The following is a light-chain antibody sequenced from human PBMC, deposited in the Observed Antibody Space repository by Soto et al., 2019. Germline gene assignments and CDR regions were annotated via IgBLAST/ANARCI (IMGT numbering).Light chain of an antibody. J-gene: IGLJ3*02. Sequence: QSVLTQSPSASASLGASVKLTCTLSSGHSSYAIAWHQQQPEKGPRYLMKLNSDGSHSKGDGIPDRFSGSSSGAERYLTISILQSDDEADYYCQTWGTGIQVFGGGTKLTVL. V-gene: IGLV4-69*01. CDR1: SGHSSYA. CDR3: QTWGTGIQV. CDR2: LNSDGSH.